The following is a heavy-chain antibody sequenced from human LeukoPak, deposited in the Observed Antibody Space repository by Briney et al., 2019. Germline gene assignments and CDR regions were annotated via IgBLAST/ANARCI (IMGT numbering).Heavy chain of an antibody. V-gene: IGHV3-7*01. D-gene: IGHD3-22*01. J-gene: IGHJ1*01. CDR2: IKQDGSEK. CDR1: GFTFSSYW. Sequence: GGSLRLSCAASGFTFSSYWMSWVRQAPGKGLEWVANIKQDGSEKYYVDSVKGRFTISRDNSKNTLYLQMNSLRAEDTAVYYCARETNYYDSSDYYYQGYFQHWGQGTLLTVSS. CDR3: ARETNYYDSSDYYYQGYFQH.